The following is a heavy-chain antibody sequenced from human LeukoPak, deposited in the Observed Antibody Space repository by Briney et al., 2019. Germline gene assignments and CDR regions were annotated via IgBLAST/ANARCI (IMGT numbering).Heavy chain of an antibody. CDR3: ARTPRGGVTAIY. CDR2: ISSSSDYI. CDR1: GFTFSTYS. D-gene: IGHD2-21*02. Sequence: PGGSLRLSCAASGFTFSTYSMNWVRQAPGKGLEWVSSISSSSDYIYYADSVKGRFTISRDNAKNSVYLQMNSLRAEDTAVYYCARTPRGGVTAIYWGQGTLVTVSS. V-gene: IGHV3-21*01. J-gene: IGHJ4*02.